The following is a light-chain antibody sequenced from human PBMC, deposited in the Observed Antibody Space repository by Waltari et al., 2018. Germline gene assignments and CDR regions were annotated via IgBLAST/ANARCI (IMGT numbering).Light chain of an antibody. V-gene: IGLV2-23*02. J-gene: IGLJ2*01. Sequence: QSALTQPASVSGSPGQSITISCTGTSSDVGSYNLVSWYQQHPGKAPKLMIYEVSKRPSGVSNRFSGSKSGNTASLTISGLQAEDEADYYCCSYAGSSTSYVVFGGWTKLTVL. CDR3: CSYAGSSTSYVV. CDR2: EVS. CDR1: SSDVGSYNL.